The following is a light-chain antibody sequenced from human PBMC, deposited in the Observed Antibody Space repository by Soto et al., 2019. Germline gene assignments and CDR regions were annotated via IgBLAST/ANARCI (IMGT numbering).Light chain of an antibody. V-gene: IGKV3-15*01. CDR1: QSVSSN. Sequence: EIVMTQSPATLSVSPEEGATLSCRASQSVSSNLAWYQQKPGQAPRLLIYDASTRATGIPVRFSGSRSGTEFTLTISSLQSEDFAVYYCQQYDNWWTFGQGARVEIK. J-gene: IGKJ1*01. CDR3: QQYDNWWT. CDR2: DAS.